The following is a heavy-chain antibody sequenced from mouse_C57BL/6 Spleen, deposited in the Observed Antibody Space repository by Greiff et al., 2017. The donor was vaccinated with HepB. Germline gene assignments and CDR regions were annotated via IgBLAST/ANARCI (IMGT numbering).Heavy chain of an antibody. D-gene: IGHD2-12*01. CDR1: GYTFTDYE. Sequence: VQRVESGAELVRPGASVTLSCKASGYTFTDYEMHWVKQTPVHGLEWIGAIDPETGGTAYNQKFKGKAILTADKSSSTAYMELRSLTSEDSAVYYCTTYYTDYWGQGTTLTVSS. CDR3: TTYYTDY. CDR2: IDPETGGT. J-gene: IGHJ2*01. V-gene: IGHV1-15*01.